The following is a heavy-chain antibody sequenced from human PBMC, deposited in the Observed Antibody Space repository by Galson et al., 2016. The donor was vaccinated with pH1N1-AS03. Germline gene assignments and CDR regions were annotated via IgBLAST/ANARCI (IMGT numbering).Heavy chain of an antibody. CDR1: GLTVSSNY. J-gene: IGHJ4*02. V-gene: IGHV3-74*01. D-gene: IGHD2-2*01. CDR3: ARGWIGCTSTSCYGVDY. CDR2: INSDGSST. Sequence: SLRLSCAASGLTVSSNYMSWVRQAPGKGLVWVSRINSDGSSTNYADSVKGRFTISRDNAKNTLYLQMNSLRVEDTAVYYCARGWIGCTSTSCYGVDYWGQGTLVTVSS.